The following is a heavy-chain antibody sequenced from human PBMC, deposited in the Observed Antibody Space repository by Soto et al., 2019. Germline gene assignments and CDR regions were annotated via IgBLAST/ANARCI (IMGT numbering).Heavy chain of an antibody. CDR1: GFTFSSYE. CDR2: VSGSGGST. Sequence: EVQLLESGGGLVQPGGSLRLSWAASGFTFSSYEMSWVRQALGKGLEWVSVVSGSGGSTYYADYVQGRCTITRDNSKNTVYLQINSLRAEDTAIYYCAKERSLVVTAMDVWGQGTTVTVSS. V-gene: IGHV3-23*01. J-gene: IGHJ6*02. CDR3: AKERSLVVTAMDV. D-gene: IGHD2-21*02.